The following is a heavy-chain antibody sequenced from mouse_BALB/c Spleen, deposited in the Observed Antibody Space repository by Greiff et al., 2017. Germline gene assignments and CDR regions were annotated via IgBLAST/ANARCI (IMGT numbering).Heavy chain of an antibody. CDR2: IYPGDGDT. CDR1: GYTFTSYW. CDR3: ARGRYDGSSPYWYFDV. D-gene: IGHD1-1*01. J-gene: IGHJ1*01. V-gene: IGHV1-87*01. Sequence: VQLQQSGAELARPGASVKLSCKASGYTFTSYWMQWVNQRPGKGLEWIGAIYPGDGDTRYTQKFKGKATLTADKSSSTAYMQLSSLASEDSAVYYCARGRYDGSSPYWYFDVWGAGTTVTVSS.